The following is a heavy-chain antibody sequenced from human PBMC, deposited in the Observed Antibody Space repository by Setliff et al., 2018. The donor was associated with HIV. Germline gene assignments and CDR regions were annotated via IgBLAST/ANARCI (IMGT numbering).Heavy chain of an antibody. V-gene: IGHV4-38-2*01. Sequence: PSETLSLTCAVSGYSISNGYYWAWIRQPPGKGLEWIGSIDHIGSTYYNPSLKGRVTISLDTSKNQFSLKLSSVTAADTAVYFCARAGAYRRWSAFDIWGQGTMVTVS. CDR1: GYSISNGYY. CDR2: IDHIGST. J-gene: IGHJ3*02. CDR3: ARAGAYRRWSAFDI. D-gene: IGHD5-18*01.